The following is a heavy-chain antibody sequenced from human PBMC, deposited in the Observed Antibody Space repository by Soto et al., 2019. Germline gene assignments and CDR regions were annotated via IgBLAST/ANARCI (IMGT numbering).Heavy chain of an antibody. CDR3: ARSAYCGGDCYAFDI. CDR2: IWYDGSNK. J-gene: IGHJ3*02. V-gene: IGHV3-33*01. CDR1: GFTFSSYG. D-gene: IGHD2-21*02. Sequence: TGGSLRLSCAASGFTFSSYGMHWVRQAPGKGLEWVAVIWYDGSNKYYADSVKGRFTISRDNSKNTLYLQMNSLRAEDTAVCYCARSAYCGGDCYAFDIWGQGTMVTVSS.